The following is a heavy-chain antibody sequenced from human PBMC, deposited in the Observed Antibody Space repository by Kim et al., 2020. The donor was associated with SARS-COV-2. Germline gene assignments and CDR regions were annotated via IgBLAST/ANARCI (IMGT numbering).Heavy chain of an antibody. Sequence: SVKVSCKASGGTFSSYAISWVRQAPGQGLEWMGGIIPIFGTANYAQKFQGRVTITADESTSTAYMELSSLRSEDTAVYYCARGGGSSSWYRIGDGNWFDPWGQGTLVTISS. D-gene: IGHD6-13*01. V-gene: IGHV1-69*13. CDR2: IIPIFGTA. J-gene: IGHJ5*02. CDR3: ARGGGSSSWYRIGDGNWFDP. CDR1: GGTFSSYA.